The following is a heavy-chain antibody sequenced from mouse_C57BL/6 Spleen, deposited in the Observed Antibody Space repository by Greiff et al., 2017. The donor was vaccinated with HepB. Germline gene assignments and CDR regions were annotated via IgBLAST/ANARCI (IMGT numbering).Heavy chain of an antibody. CDR2: IDPEDGET. CDR3: ASDYYGSSYNFDY. Sequence: VQLKESGAELVKPGASVKLSCTASGFNIKDYYMHWVKQRTEQGLEWIGRIDPEDGETKYAPKFQGKATITADTSSNTAYLQLSSLTSEDTAVYYCASDYYGSSYNFDYWGQGTTLTVSS. V-gene: IGHV14-2*01. J-gene: IGHJ2*01. CDR1: GFNIKDYY. D-gene: IGHD1-1*01.